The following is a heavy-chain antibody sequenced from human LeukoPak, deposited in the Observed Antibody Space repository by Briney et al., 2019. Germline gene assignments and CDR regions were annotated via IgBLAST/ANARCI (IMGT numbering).Heavy chain of an antibody. Sequence: GESLKISCKGSGYSFTTYWIGWVRQMPGKGLEWMGIIYPGYSDIRYSPSFQGQVTISADTSISTAYLQRSSLKASDSAMYYWARRGTERTCSGGTCYYDYWGQGTLVTVSS. D-gene: IGHD2-15*01. V-gene: IGHV5-51*01. CDR3: ARRGTERTCSGGTCYYDY. CDR2: IYPGYSDI. CDR1: GYSFTTYW. J-gene: IGHJ4*02.